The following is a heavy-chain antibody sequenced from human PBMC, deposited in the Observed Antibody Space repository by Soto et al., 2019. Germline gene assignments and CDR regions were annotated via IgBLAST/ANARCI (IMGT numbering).Heavy chain of an antibody. D-gene: IGHD3-22*01. J-gene: IGHJ4*02. CDR1: GCSISSGDYY. V-gene: IGHV4-31*03. Sequence: SETLSLTCSFSGCSISSGDYYLSWIRQHPGKGLEWIGYIYYSGSTYYNPSLKSRVTISVDTSKNQLSLKLSSVTAADTAVYYCARVDYDSSGYLFSFDYWGQGTLVTVSS. CDR3: ARVDYDSSGYLFSFDY. CDR2: IYYSGST.